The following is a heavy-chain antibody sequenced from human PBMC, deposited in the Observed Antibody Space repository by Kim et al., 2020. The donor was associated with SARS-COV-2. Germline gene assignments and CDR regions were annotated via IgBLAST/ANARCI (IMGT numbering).Heavy chain of an antibody. CDR2: ISGSGGST. D-gene: IGHD3-10*01. J-gene: IGHJ4*02. CDR3: AKDYYGSGIPGPLDY. V-gene: IGHV3-23*01. CDR1: GFTFSSYA. Sequence: GGSLRLSCAASGFTFSSYAMSWVRQAPGKGLEWVSAISGSGGSTYYADSVKGRFTISRDNSKNTLYLQMNSLRAEDTAVYYCAKDYYGSGIPGPLDYWGQGTLVTVSS.